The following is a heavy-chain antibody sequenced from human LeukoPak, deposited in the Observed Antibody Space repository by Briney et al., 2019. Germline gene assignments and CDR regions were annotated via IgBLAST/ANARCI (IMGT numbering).Heavy chain of an antibody. J-gene: IGHJ4*02. Sequence: PGGSLRLSCAASGFTFSSYSMSWVRQAPGKGLEWVSSISSSSSYRYYADSVKGRFTISRDNAKNSLYLQMNSLRAEDTAVYYCARAEDSGGRVTASEWGQGTRVTVSS. D-gene: IGHD2-21*02. V-gene: IGHV3-21*01. CDR3: ARAEDSGGRVTASE. CDR2: ISSSSSYR. CDR1: GFTFSSYS.